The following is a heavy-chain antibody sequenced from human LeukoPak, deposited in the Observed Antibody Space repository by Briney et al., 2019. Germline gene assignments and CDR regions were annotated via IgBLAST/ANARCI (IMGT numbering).Heavy chain of an antibody. D-gene: IGHD5-18*01. Sequence: ASVKVSCKASGFTVTGYYMHWVRQAPGQGLEWMGWTNPNSGATNYAQKFQGRVTMTRDTPISTVYMELSRLRSDDTAVYYCTRGGPEGSGYSYGSHDYWGQGTLVTVSS. CDR2: TNPNSGAT. CDR1: GFTVTGYY. V-gene: IGHV1-2*02. CDR3: TRGGPEGSGYSYGSHDY. J-gene: IGHJ4*02.